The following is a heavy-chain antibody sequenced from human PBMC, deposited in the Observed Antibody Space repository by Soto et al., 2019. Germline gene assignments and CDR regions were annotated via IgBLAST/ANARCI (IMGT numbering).Heavy chain of an antibody. CDR2: VDHNGVT. J-gene: IGHJ4*02. V-gene: IGHV4-34*01. CDR1: GGSFTGYF. CDR3: ARLTVAKVRTGPDY. D-gene: IGHD4-17*01. Sequence: QVQLHQWGAGLVKPSETLSLSCTVDGGSFTGYFWTWIRQPPGKGLEWIGEVDHNGVTNYNPSLKSRVTISLDTSKEQFSLRLTSVTAADTSIYFCARLTVAKVRTGPDYWGQGALVTVSS.